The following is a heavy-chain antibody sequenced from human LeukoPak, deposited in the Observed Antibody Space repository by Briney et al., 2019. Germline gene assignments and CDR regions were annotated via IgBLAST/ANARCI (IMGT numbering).Heavy chain of an antibody. Sequence: GGSLRLSCAASGFTFSSYAMSWVRQAPGKGLEWVSDISGSGGSTYYADSVKGRFTISRDNSKNTLYLQMNSLRAEDTAVYYCAKDTTGLYGSGSYSDYWGQGTLVTVSS. CDR1: GFTFSSYA. CDR2: ISGSGGST. J-gene: IGHJ4*02. V-gene: IGHV3-23*01. CDR3: AKDTTGLYGSGSYSDY. D-gene: IGHD3-10*01.